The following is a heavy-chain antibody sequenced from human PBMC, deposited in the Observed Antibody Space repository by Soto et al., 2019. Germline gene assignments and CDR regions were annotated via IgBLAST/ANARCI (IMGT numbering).Heavy chain of an antibody. CDR3: AREPNYFDY. CDR1: GYTFTSYG. Sequence: QVQLVQSGAEVKKPGASVKVSCKASGYTFTSYGISWVRQAPGQGLERMGWISAYNGNTKYAQKLQGRVTMTTDTSKSTADMETRSLRSDDTAVYYCAREPNYFDYWGQGTLVTVSS. CDR2: ISAYNGNT. V-gene: IGHV1-18*01. J-gene: IGHJ4*02.